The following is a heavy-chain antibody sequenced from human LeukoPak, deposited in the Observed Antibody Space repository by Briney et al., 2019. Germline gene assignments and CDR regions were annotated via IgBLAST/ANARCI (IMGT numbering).Heavy chain of an antibody. J-gene: IGHJ3*02. CDR3: ARVGSWDAFDI. Sequence: GGSLRLSCAASGFTFSSYAMHWVRPAPGKGLEYVSAISSNGGSTYYANSVKGRFTISRDNSKNTLYLQMGSLRAEDMAVYYCARVGSWDAFDIWGQGTMVTVSS. CDR1: GFTFSSYA. D-gene: IGHD1-26*01. CDR2: ISSNGGST. V-gene: IGHV3-64*01.